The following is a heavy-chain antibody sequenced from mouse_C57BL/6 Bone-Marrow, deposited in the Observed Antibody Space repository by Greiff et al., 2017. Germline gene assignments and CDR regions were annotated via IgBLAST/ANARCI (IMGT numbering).Heavy chain of an antibody. J-gene: IGHJ3*01. CDR1: GYNFTSYW. CDR2: IHPNSGST. Sequence: QVQLKQPGAELVKPGASVQLSCKASGYNFTSYWMHWVKQRPGQGLEWIGMIHPNSGSTNYNEKFKSKATLTVDKSSSTAYMQLSSLTSEDSAVYYCARTTTVVAPPWFAYWGQGTRVTVSA. V-gene: IGHV1-64*01. D-gene: IGHD1-1*01. CDR3: ARTTTVVAPPWFAY.